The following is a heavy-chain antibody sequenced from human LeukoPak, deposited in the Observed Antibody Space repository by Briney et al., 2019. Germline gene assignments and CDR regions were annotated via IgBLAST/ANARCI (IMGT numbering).Heavy chain of an antibody. Sequence: GGSLRLSCAASGFTFSSYAMSWVRQAPGKGLEWVSAISGSGGSTYYADSVEGRFTISRDNSKNTLYLQMNSLRAEDTAVYYCAKDLLSCSSTSCYHDYWGQGTLVTVSS. CDR2: ISGSGGST. V-gene: IGHV3-23*01. CDR3: AKDLLSCSSTSCYHDY. CDR1: GFTFSSYA. J-gene: IGHJ4*02. D-gene: IGHD2-2*01.